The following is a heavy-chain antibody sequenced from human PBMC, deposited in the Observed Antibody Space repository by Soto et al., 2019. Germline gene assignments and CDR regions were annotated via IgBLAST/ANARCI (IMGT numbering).Heavy chain of an antibody. D-gene: IGHD6-13*01. Sequence: SETLSLTCTVSGGSISSGGYYWSWIRQHPGKGLEWIGYIYYSGSTYYNPSLKSRVTISVDTSKNQFSLKLSSVTAADTAVYYCACHPAPLSIAAAGEYYFDYLGQGTLVTVSS. CDR1: GGSISSGGYY. J-gene: IGHJ4*02. CDR3: ACHPAPLSIAAAGEYYFDY. V-gene: IGHV4-31*03. CDR2: IYYSGST.